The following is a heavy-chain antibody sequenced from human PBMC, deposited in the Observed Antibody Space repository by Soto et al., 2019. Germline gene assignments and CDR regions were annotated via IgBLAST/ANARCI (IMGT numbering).Heavy chain of an antibody. CDR2: ISYDGSDK. V-gene: IGHV3-30-3*01. J-gene: IGHJ4*02. Sequence: QVQLVESGGGVVQPGRSLRLSCAASGFTFSTYAMHWVRQAPGKGLEWVTVISYDGSDKYYVDSVKGRFTISRDNSQNTLYLQMSNLRGEDTALYYCARDRQYGSGSHYWGQGTLVTVSS. CDR1: GFTFSTYA. D-gene: IGHD3-10*01. CDR3: ARDRQYGSGSHY.